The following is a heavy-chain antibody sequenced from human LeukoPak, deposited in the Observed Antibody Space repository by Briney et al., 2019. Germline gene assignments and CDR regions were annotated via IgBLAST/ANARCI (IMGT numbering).Heavy chain of an antibody. J-gene: IGHJ4*02. D-gene: IGHD2-15*01. CDR2: ISSSSTI. Sequence: GGSLRLSCAASGFTFSSYSMNWVRQAPGKGLEWVSYISSSSTIYYADSVKGRFTISRDNTENSLYLQMDSLRAEETAVYYCARDGSSFDYSGPRTLVTVSS. CDR1: GFTFSSYS. CDR3: ARDGSSFDY. V-gene: IGHV3-48*04.